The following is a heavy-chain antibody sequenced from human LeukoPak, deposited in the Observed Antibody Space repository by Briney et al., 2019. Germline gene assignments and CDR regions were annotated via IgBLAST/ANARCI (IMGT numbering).Heavy chain of an antibody. Sequence: PSETLSLTWTVSVGSISSSSYYWGWIRQPPGKGLEWIGTMYYSESSYCNPSLKTRVTISVDTSKNQFSLKLSSVTAADTAVYYCARRRVATIDYWGQGTLVTVSS. D-gene: IGHD5-12*01. V-gene: IGHV4-39*01. J-gene: IGHJ4*02. CDR2: MYYSESS. CDR1: VGSISSSSYY. CDR3: ARRRVATIDY.